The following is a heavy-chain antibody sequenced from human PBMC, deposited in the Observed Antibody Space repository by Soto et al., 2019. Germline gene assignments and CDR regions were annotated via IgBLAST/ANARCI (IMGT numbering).Heavy chain of an antibody. V-gene: IGHV1-69*13. J-gene: IGHJ5*02. CDR2: IIPMFGTT. Sequence: SVKVSCKASGGNFSRNGISWVRQAPGQGLEYMGGIIPMFGTTNYPHKFRGRVTFTADESTSTAYMELTSLRSEDTAVYFCARASGSSWYNWFDPWGQGTLVT. CDR1: GGNFSRNG. D-gene: IGHD6-13*01. CDR3: ARASGSSWYNWFDP.